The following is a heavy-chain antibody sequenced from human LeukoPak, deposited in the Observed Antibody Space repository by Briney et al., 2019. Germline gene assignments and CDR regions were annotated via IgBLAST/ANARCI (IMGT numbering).Heavy chain of an antibody. Sequence: SETLSLTCTVSGGSISSYYWSWIRQPAGKGLEWIGRIYTSGSTNYNPSLKSRVTMSVDTSKNQFSLKLSSVTAADTAVYYRARGGSLDIVVVPAAMPAATMYCGGDCFDYWGQGTLVTVSS. CDR3: ARGGSLDIVVVPAAMPAATMYCGGDCFDY. V-gene: IGHV4-4*07. D-gene: IGHD2-2*03. J-gene: IGHJ4*02. CDR2: IYTSGST. CDR1: GGSISSYY.